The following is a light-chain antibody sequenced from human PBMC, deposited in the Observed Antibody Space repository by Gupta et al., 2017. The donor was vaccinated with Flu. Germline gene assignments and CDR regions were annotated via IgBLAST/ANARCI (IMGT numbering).Light chain of an antibody. Sequence: AGTQSGSVSGTPRQSITISCTGTSSDVGGYNYVAWYQQHPGKAPKLMTYEVSNRPSGVSNRFSGSKSGNTASLTISVHQGEDEADYYCITYTRSSSGVFGGGTKLTVL. CDR2: EVS. CDR3: ITYTRSSSGV. J-gene: IGLJ3*02. V-gene: IGLV2-14*01. CDR1: SSDVGGYNY.